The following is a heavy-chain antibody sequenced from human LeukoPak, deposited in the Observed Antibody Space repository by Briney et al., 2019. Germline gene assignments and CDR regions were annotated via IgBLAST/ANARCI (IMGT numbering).Heavy chain of an antibody. J-gene: IGHJ4*02. Sequence: PGGSLRLSCVASGFPLSSYSINWIRQAPGKGLEWVSYISPSSGNIYYLDSVQGRFTVSRDNDRNSPFLQIDSPTAEDTAVYFCVRVKGTYFDYWGQGALVTVSS. V-gene: IGHV3-48*01. CDR3: VRVKGTYFDY. CDR2: ISPSSGNI. D-gene: IGHD1-1*01. CDR1: GFPLSSYS.